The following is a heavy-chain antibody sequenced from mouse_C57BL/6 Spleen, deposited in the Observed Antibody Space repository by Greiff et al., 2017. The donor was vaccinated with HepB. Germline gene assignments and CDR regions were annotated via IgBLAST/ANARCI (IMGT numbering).Heavy chain of an antibody. D-gene: IGHD2-1*01. J-gene: IGHJ4*01. V-gene: IGHV1-72*01. Sequence: QVQLQQPGAELVKPGASVKLSCKASGYTFTSYWMHWVKQRPGRGLEWIGRIDPNSGGTKYNEKFKSKATLTVDKPSSTAYMQLSSLTSEDSAVYYCARWPDYGNYVRYAMDYWGQGTSVTVFS. CDR3: ARWPDYGNYVRYAMDY. CDR2: IDPNSGGT. CDR1: GYTFTSYW.